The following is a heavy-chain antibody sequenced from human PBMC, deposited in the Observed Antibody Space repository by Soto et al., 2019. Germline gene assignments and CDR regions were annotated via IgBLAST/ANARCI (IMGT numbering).Heavy chain of an antibody. D-gene: IGHD3-10*01. J-gene: IGHJ6*02. Sequence: SVKVSCKASGGTFSSYAISWVRQAPGQGLEWMGGIIPIFGTANYAQKFQGRVTITADESTSTAYMELSSLRSEDTAVYYCARDHVDPRPIIGYYYYYYGMDVWGQGTTVTVSS. CDR1: GGTFSSYA. CDR3: ARDHVDPRPIIGYYYYYYGMDV. CDR2: IIPIFGTA. V-gene: IGHV1-69*13.